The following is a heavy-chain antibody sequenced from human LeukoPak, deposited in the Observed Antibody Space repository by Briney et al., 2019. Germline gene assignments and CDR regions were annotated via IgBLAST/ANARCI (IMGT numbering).Heavy chain of an antibody. J-gene: IGHJ6*03. Sequence: ASVKVSCKASGYTFTDYYIHWVRQAPGQGLEWMGWIKSNSGDTKYAQKFQGSVTMTRDTSISTAYMELRSLRSDDTAVYFCARDSVGSTYGVDYYYYMDVWGKGTTVTVSS. V-gene: IGHV1-2*02. CDR1: GYTFTDYY. D-gene: IGHD3-10*01. CDR2: IKSNSGDT. CDR3: ARDSVGSTYGVDYYYYMDV.